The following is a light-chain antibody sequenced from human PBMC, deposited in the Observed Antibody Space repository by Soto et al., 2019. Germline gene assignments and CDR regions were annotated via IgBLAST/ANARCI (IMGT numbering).Light chain of an antibody. V-gene: IGKV2-28*01. CDR2: LGS. CDR3: MQVLQIPYT. Sequence: DIVMTQSPLSLPVTPGEPASISCKSSQSLLYSNGYNYVEWYLKKPGQSPQLLIYLGSNRDPGVPDRFSGSGSGTDFTLKITRVEAEDVGVYYCMQVLQIPYTFGQGTKLEI. CDR1: QSLLYSNGYNY. J-gene: IGKJ2*01.